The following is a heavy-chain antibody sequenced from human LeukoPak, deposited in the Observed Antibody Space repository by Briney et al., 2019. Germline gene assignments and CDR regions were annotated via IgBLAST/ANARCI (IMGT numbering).Heavy chain of an antibody. CDR2: IKQDGSEK. CDR1: GFPFSSYR. D-gene: IGHD5-18*01. V-gene: IGHV3-7*01. CDR3: ARDRYSYGDF. J-gene: IGHJ4*02. Sequence: GGSQRLFCAASGFPFSSYRMLWVRQAPGKGREWMANIKQDGSEKYYVDSVKGRFTNSRDNAKNTLYLEMSSLRGEDTAVYYCARDRYSYGDFWGEGTLVTVSS.